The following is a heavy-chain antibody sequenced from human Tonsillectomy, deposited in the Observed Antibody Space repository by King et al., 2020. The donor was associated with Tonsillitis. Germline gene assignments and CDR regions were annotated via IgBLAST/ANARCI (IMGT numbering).Heavy chain of an antibody. CDR1: GYTFSGYG. CDR2: ISAYNGIT. Sequence: VQLVESGAEVKKPGASVKVSCKASGYTFSGYGFSWVRQAPGQGLEWMGWISAYNGITNYAQKFQGRVVVTIDTATTTAYMELRSLSSDDTAVYYCARFRETVLRYFDWLFDFWGQGTLVTVSS. V-gene: IGHV1-18*04. D-gene: IGHD3-9*01. CDR3: ARFRETVLRYFDWLFDF. J-gene: IGHJ4*02.